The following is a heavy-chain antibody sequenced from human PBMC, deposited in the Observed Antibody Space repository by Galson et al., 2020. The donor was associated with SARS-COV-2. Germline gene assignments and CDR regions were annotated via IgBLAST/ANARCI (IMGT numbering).Heavy chain of an antibody. V-gene: IGHV4-59*01. J-gene: IGHJ4*02. Sequence: SETLSLTCTVSGGSISSYYWSWIRQPPGKGLEWIGYVYYSGSTNYNPSLKSRVTISVDTSKNQFSLKLSSVTAADTAVYYCARGFDYWGQGPLVTVSS. CDR1: GGSISSYY. CDR2: VYYSGST. CDR3: ARGFDY.